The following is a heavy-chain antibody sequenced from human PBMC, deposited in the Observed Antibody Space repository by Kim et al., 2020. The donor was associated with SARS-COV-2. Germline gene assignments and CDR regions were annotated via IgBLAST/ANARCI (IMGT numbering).Heavy chain of an antibody. J-gene: IGHJ4*02. CDR2: IWSDGSKE. D-gene: IGHD6-13*01. V-gene: IGHV3-33*01. CDR3: ARDLSYGSLDF. CDR1: GFTFSYYG. Sequence: GGSLRLSCAASGFTFSYYGMHWVHQAPGKGLEWVALIWSDGSKENYADSVKGRFTISRDTSKSTLYLQMNSLRAEDTAMYYCARDLSYGSLDFRGQGTLVTVSS.